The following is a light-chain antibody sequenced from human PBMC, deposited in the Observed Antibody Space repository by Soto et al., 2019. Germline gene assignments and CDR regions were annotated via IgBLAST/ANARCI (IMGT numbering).Light chain of an antibody. CDR3: AAWDDSLNGPV. Sequence: QPVLTQPPSASGTHGQRVILFCSGSSSNLGSNSGNWYQQLPGTAPKLLIYQTYQRPLGVPDRFSGSKSGTSASLAISGLQAEDEGDYFCAAWDDSLNGPVFGGGTKLTVL. CDR2: QTY. V-gene: IGLV1-44*01. CDR1: SSNLGSNS. J-gene: IGLJ3*02.